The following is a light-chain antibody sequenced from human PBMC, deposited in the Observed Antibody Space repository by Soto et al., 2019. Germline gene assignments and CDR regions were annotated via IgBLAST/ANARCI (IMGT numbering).Light chain of an antibody. CDR2: EVS. CDR1: SSDVGGYNY. Sequence: QSALTQPASVSGSPGQSIAISCTGTSSDVGGYNYVSWYQQHPGKAPKLMISEVSNRPSGVSNRFSGSKSGNTASLTISGLQAEDEADYYCSSYTSRATVVFGTGTKVTVL. V-gene: IGLV2-14*01. CDR3: SSYTSRATVV. J-gene: IGLJ1*01.